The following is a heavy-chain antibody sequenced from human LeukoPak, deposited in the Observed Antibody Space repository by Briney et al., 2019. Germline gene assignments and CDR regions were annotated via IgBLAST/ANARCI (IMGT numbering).Heavy chain of an antibody. CDR1: GFTFSSYS. Sequence: GGSLRLSCAASGFTFSSYSMNWVRQAPGKGLEWVSYISSSSSTIYYADSVKGRFTISRDNAKNSLYLQMNSLKAEDTAVYYCASLGMATNWGQGTLVTVSS. V-gene: IGHV3-48*01. CDR3: ASLGMATN. D-gene: IGHD5-24*01. CDR2: ISSSSSTI. J-gene: IGHJ4*02.